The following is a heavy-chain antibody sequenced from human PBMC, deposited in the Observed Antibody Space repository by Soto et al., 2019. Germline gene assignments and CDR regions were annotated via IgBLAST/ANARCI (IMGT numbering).Heavy chain of an antibody. J-gene: IGHJ4*02. CDR1: GFTFSSYG. CDR2: IWYDGSNK. D-gene: IGHD3-22*01. Sequence: QVQLVESGGGGVQPGRSLRLSCAASGFTFSSYGMHWVRQAPGKGLEWVAVIWYDGSNKYYADSVKGRFTISRDNSKNTLYLQMNSLRAEDTAVYYCARDWAGRYYDSTGLLYWGQGTLVTVSS. CDR3: ARDWAGRYYDSTGLLY. V-gene: IGHV3-33*01.